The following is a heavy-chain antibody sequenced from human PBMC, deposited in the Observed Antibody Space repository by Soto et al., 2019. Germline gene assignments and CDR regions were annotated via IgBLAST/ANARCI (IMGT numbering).Heavy chain of an antibody. V-gene: IGHV3-7*01. CDR1: GFTFSSYW. CDR2: IKQDGSEK. CDR3: ARDGGYSYGSGLTYFQH. Sequence: EVQLVESGGGLVQPGGSLRLSCAASGFTFSSYWMSWVRQAPGKGLEWVANIKQDGSEKYYVDSVKGRFTISRDNAKNSLVLQINSLRAEDTAVYYCARDGGYSYGSGLTYFQHWGQGTLVTVSS. D-gene: IGHD5-18*01. J-gene: IGHJ1*01.